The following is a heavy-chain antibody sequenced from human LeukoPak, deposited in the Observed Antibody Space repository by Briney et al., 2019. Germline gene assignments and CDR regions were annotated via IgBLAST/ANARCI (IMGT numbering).Heavy chain of an antibody. CDR1: GFTFSSYA. D-gene: IGHD3-10*01. V-gene: IGHV3-23*01. CDR2: ISGSGGST. CDR3: AKETARPYYYGSGSHDGSY. Sequence: GGSLRLSCAASGFTFSSYAMSWVRQAPGKGLEWVSAISGSGGSTYYADSVKGRFTISRDNSKNTLYLQMNSLRAEDTAVYYCAKETARPYYYGSGSHDGSYWGQGTLVTVSS. J-gene: IGHJ4*02.